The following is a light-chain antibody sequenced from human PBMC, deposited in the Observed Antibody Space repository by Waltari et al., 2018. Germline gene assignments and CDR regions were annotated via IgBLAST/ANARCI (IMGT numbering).Light chain of an antibody. CDR1: SSDVGSYNL. V-gene: IGLV2-23*01. J-gene: IGLJ3*02. CDR2: EGS. Sequence: QSALTQPASVSGSPGQSITISSTGTSSDVGSYNLFSWYQQHPGNDPKLLIYEGSKRPSGVSNRFSGSKSGNTASLTISGLQAEDEADYSCCSYAASSIRVFGGGTKLTVL. CDR3: CSYAASSIRV.